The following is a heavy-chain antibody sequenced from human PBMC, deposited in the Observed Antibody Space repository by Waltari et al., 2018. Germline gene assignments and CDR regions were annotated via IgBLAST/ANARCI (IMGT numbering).Heavy chain of an antibody. Sequence: QLQLQESGPGLVKPSETLSLPCTVSGGSISSSSYYWGWIRQPPGKGLDWIGSIYYSVSTYYNPSLKSRVTISVDTSKNQFSLKLSSVTAADTAVYYCARQDSSSWWGDYYGMDVWGQGTTVTVSS. CDR2: IYYSVST. CDR3: ARQDSSSWWGDYYGMDV. V-gene: IGHV4-39*01. J-gene: IGHJ6*02. D-gene: IGHD6-13*01. CDR1: GGSISSSSYY.